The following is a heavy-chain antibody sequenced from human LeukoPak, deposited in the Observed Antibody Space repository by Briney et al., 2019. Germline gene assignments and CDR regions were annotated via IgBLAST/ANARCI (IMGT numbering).Heavy chain of an antibody. D-gene: IGHD3-16*01. V-gene: IGHV3-7*01. Sequence: PGGSLRLSCAASGFTFSSYWMSWVRQAPGKGLEWVANIKQDGSEKYYVDSVKGRFTISRDNAKNSLYLQMNSLRAEDTAVYYCAKDWGEYFDYVWGSFTSFDFWGQGTQVTVSS. CDR1: GFTFSSYW. J-gene: IGHJ4*02. CDR3: AKDWGEYFDYVWGSFTSFDF. CDR2: IKQDGSEK.